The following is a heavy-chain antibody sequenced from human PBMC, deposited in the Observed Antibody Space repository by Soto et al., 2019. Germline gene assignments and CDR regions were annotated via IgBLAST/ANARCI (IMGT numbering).Heavy chain of an antibody. D-gene: IGHD6-13*01. CDR1: GGSISSYY. J-gene: IGHJ6*02. CDR2: IYYSGST. CDR3: ARDRVAGYYYYYGMDV. V-gene: IGHV4-59*01. Sequence: QVQLQESGPGLVKPSETLSLTCTVSGGSISSYYWSWIRQPPGKGLEWIGYIYYSGSTNYNPSLKSRVTISVDTSQNQFSLKLSSVTAADTAVYYCARDRVAGYYYYYGMDVWGQGTTVTVSS.